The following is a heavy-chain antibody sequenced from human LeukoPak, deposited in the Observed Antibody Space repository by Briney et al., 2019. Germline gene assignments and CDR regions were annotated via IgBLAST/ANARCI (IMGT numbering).Heavy chain of an antibody. Sequence: PGGSLRLSCAASGFTVSNTHMTWVRQAPGKGLECVSVIYGGDSTYYADSVKGRFTFSRDNPKNTLYLQMDSLRAEDTAVYFCARGRRGSPTFDYWGQGTLVTVSS. CDR2: IYGGDST. CDR1: GFTVSNTH. CDR3: ARGRRGSPTFDY. V-gene: IGHV3-53*01. J-gene: IGHJ4*02. D-gene: IGHD2/OR15-2a*01.